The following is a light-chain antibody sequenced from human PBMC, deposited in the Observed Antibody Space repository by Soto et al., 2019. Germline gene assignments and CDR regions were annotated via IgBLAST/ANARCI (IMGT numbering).Light chain of an antibody. Sequence: ESVLTQSPGTLSLSPGERATLSCRASQSVSSTYLTWYQQKPGQPPRLLIYGASSRATGIPDRFSGSGSGTDFTLTISRLEPEDFAVYYCQQCVSSPWTFGQGTKVEIK. CDR2: GAS. J-gene: IGKJ1*01. CDR3: QQCVSSPWT. V-gene: IGKV3-20*01. CDR1: QSVSSTY.